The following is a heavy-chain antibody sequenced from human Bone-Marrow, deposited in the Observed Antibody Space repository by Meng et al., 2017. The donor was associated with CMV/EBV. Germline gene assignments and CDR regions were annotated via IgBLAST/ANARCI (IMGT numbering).Heavy chain of an antibody. CDR2: ILWNDDK. D-gene: IGHD1-1*01. CDR1: GFSLSTSGVG. Sequence: SGPTLVKPTQTLTLTCTFSGFSLSTSGVGVGWIRQPPGKALEWRALILWNDDKRYSPSLKSRLTLPKDTAKNQVILTMTNLDPVDTATYYCARLKKGQPPRTPNWFDLWGQGTLVTVSS. V-gene: IGHV2-5*01. CDR3: ARLKKGQPPRTPNWFDL. J-gene: IGHJ5*02.